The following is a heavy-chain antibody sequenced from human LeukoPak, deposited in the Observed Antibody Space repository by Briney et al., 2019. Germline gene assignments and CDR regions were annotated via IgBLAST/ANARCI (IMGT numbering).Heavy chain of an antibody. CDR1: GFIFSTYG. CDR2: ISSDGGST. Sequence: GGSLRLSCSASGFIFSTYGMHCVRLAPGKGLEYVSSISSDGGSTYYADSVKGRFTISRDNSKNTLYLQVNSLRPEDTAVYYCVKDQSGSGRWWGQGTLVTVSS. CDR3: VKDQSGSGRW. J-gene: IGHJ4*02. V-gene: IGHV3-64D*06. D-gene: IGHD3-10*01.